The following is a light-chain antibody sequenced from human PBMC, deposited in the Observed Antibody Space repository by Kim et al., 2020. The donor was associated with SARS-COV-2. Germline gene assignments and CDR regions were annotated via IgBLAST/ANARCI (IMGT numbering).Light chain of an antibody. CDR1: QDITKY. CDR3: QQYVSAVG. Sequence: SASIGDRVSITCQASQDITKYVHWYQQKPGKAPKLLVYDASNLETGVPSRFSGSGSGTLFTFTISSLQPEDVATYYCQQYVSAVGFGGWTKVDIK. V-gene: IGKV1-33*01. CDR2: DAS. J-gene: IGKJ4*01.